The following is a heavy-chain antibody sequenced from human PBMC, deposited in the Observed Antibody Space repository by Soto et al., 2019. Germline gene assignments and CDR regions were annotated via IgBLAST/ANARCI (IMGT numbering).Heavy chain of an antibody. V-gene: IGHV1-18*01. CDR1: GYSFTSYG. CDR3: ARQGRGGTYHNWFDL. Sequence: GASVKVSCKASGYSFTSYGITWVRQAPGQGLEWMGWISAYNGNTNHAQNLQGRVTMTTDTSTSTAYMELTSLGSDDTAVYYCARQGRGGTYHNWFDLWGQGTLVTFSS. CDR2: ISAYNGNT. D-gene: IGHD1-26*01. J-gene: IGHJ5*02.